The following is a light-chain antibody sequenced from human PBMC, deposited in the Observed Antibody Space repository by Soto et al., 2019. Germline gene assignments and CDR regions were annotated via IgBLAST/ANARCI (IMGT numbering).Light chain of an antibody. CDR2: DAS. V-gene: IGKV3D-15*01. Sequence: EIVMTQSPATLSVSPGERATLSCRASQSVSTNLAWYQQKPGQAPRLLIYDASNRATGIPARFSGSGSGTEFTLTISSLQPDDFAVYYCQQYGSSSTFGQGTRLEIK. CDR1: QSVSTN. J-gene: IGKJ5*01. CDR3: QQYGSSST.